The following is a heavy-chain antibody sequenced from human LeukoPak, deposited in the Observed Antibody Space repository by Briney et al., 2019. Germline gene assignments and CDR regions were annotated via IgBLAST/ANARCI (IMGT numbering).Heavy chain of an antibody. Sequence: SETLYLTCTVSGGSISSYYWSWIRQPPGKGLEWIGYIYYSGSTNYNPSLKSRVTISVDTSKNQFSLKLSSVTAADTAVYYCARDLGLSFDYWGQGPLVTVSS. CDR2: IYYSGST. CDR3: ARDLGLSFDY. D-gene: IGHD1-26*01. V-gene: IGHV4-59*01. CDR1: GGSISSYY. J-gene: IGHJ4*02.